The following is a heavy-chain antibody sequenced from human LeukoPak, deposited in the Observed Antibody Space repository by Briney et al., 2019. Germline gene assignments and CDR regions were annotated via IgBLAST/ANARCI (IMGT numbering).Heavy chain of an antibody. CDR2: ISSSGSML. V-gene: IGHV3-11*04. D-gene: IGHD6-13*01. J-gene: IGHJ4*02. Sequence: GGSLRLSCTVSGFTLSDYYMSWVRQAPGKGLEWVSYISSSGSMLHCADSVEGRFTISRDNAKNSLYLQMSSLRVEDTAVYYCTRRPYSSSWYYFDYWGQGTLVTVSS. CDR1: GFTLSDYY. CDR3: TRRPYSSSWYYFDY.